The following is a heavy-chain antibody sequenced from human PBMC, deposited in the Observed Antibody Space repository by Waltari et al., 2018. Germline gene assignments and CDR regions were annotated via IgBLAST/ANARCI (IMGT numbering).Heavy chain of an antibody. CDR3: ARGPLSDHDILTGYPHFDY. CDR2: IYYSGST. J-gene: IGHJ4*02. Sequence: QLQLQESGPGLVKPSETLSLTCPVSGGSISSSSYYWGWIRQPPGKGLEWIGSIYYSGSTYYNPSLKSRVTISVDTSKNQFSLKLSSVTAADTAVYYCARGPLSDHDILTGYPHFDYWGQGTLVTVSS. V-gene: IGHV4-39*07. D-gene: IGHD3-9*01. CDR1: GGSISSSSYY.